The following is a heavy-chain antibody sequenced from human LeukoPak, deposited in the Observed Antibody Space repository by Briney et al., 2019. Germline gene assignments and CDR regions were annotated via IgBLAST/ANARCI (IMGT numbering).Heavy chain of an antibody. CDR3: ARGAPENNNWNGGS. V-gene: IGHV4-34*01. CDR2: INHSGST. J-gene: IGHJ4*02. CDR1: GGSFSGYY. Sequence: PSETLSLTCAVYGGSFSGYYWSWIRQPPGKGLEWIGEINHSGSTNYNPSLKSRVTISVDTSKNQFSLKLSSVTAADTAVYYCARGAPENNNWNGGSGGEGTLVTVSS. D-gene: IGHD1-1*01.